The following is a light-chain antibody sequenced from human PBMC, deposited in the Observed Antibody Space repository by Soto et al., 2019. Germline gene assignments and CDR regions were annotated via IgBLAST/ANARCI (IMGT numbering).Light chain of an antibody. V-gene: IGKV1-5*03. CDR3: QHYYDYSWT. Sequence: DIHMTQSPSTLSASVGDRVTITCRASQSISIWLAWYQQKPGRAPILLIYGTSRLESGVPSRFSGSGSGTEFTLTISGLQPDDVATYYCQHYYDYSWTFGQGTKVEIK. CDR2: GTS. J-gene: IGKJ1*01. CDR1: QSISIW.